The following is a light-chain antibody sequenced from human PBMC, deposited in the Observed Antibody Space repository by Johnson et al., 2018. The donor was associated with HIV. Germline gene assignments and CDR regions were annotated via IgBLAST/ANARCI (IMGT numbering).Light chain of an antibody. CDR3: GTWDSSLSAYV. Sequence: QSVLTQPPSVSAAPGQTVTISCSGSSSNIGNNYVSWYQQLTGTAPKLLIYDNNKRPSGIPDRFSGSKSGTSATLGITGLQTGDEADYYCGTWDSSLSAYVFGTGTKGTVL. V-gene: IGLV1-51*01. CDR2: DNN. J-gene: IGLJ1*01. CDR1: SSNIGNNY.